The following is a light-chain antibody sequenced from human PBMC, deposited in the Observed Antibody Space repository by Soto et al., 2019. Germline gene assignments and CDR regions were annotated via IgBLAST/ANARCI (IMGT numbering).Light chain of an antibody. Sequence: ELTQPPSVSVSPGQTASITCSGDKLGDKYACWYQQKPGQSPVLVIYQDSKRPSGIPERFSGSNSGNTATPTISGTQAMDEADYYCQAWDSSTLYVFGTGTKVTVL. CDR2: QDS. V-gene: IGLV3-1*01. CDR3: QAWDSSTLYV. CDR1: KLGDKY. J-gene: IGLJ1*01.